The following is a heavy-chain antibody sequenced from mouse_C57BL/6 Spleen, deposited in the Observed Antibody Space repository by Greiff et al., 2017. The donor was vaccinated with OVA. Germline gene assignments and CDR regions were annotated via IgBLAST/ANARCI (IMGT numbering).Heavy chain of an antibody. J-gene: IGHJ2*01. CDR2: ISSGSSTI. V-gene: IGHV5-17*01. D-gene: IGHD1-1*02. Sequence: EVKLVESGGGLVKPGGSLKLSCAASGFTFSDYGMHWVRQAPEKGLEWVAYISSGSSTIYYADTVKGRFTISRDNAKNTLFLQMTSLRSEDTAMYYCARIWEGFDYWGQGTTLTVSS. CDR3: ARIWEGFDY. CDR1: GFTFSDYG.